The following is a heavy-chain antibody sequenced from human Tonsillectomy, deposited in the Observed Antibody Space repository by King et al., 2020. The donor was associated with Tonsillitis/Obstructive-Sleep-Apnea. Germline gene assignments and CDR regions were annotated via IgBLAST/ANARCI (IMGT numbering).Heavy chain of an antibody. V-gene: IGHV3-48*03. J-gene: IGHJ4*02. CDR3: ARGWYDSSGYSHY. D-gene: IGHD3-22*01. CDR1: GFTFSSYE. Sequence: QLVQSGGGLVQPGGSLRLSCAASGFTFSSYEMNWVRQATGKGLERVSYISSSGSTIYYANSVKGRFTISRNNAKNSQYLKMNSLRAEDTDVYYCARGWYDSSGYSHYWGQGTLVTVSS. CDR2: ISSSGSTI.